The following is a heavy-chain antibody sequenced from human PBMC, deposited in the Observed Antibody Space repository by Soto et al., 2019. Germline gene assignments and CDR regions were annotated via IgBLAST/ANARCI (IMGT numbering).Heavy chain of an antibody. J-gene: IGHJ5*02. V-gene: IGHV4-39*01. CDR3: ARRFSFWYSSSWHNWFDP. Sequence: QLQLQESGPGLVKPSETLSLTCTVSGGSISSSSYYWGWIRQPPGKGLEWIGSIYYSGSTYYNPSLKSRVTISVDTSKNQFSLKLSSVTAADTAVYYCARRFSFWYSSSWHNWFDPWGQGTLVTVSS. CDR1: GGSISSSSYY. D-gene: IGHD6-13*01. CDR2: IYYSGST.